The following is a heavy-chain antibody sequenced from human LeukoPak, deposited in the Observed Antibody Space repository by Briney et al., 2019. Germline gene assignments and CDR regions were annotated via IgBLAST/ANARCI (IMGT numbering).Heavy chain of an antibody. CDR1: GFTFSSYA. Sequence: GGSLRLSCAASGFTFSSYAMSWVRQAPGEGLEWVSAISGSGGSTYYADSVKGRFTISRDNSKNTLYLQMNSLRAEGTAVYYCAKLTTVSTTIIFDYWGQGTLVTVSS. CDR2: ISGSGGST. V-gene: IGHV3-23*01. D-gene: IGHD4-11*01. J-gene: IGHJ4*02. CDR3: AKLTTVSTTIIFDY.